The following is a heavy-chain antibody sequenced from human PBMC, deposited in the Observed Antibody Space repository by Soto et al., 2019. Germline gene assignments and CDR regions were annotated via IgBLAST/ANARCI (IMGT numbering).Heavy chain of an antibody. D-gene: IGHD5-12*01. V-gene: IGHV1-69*13. CDR1: VGTFSSYA. CDR2: IIPIFGTA. CDR3: ASGGGGYDLFYYYGMDV. J-gene: IGHJ6*02. Sequence: SVKVSCKASVGTFSSYAISWVRQAPGQGLEWMGGIIPIFGTANYAQKFQGRVTITADESTSTAYMELSSLRSEDTAVYYCASGGGGYDLFYYYGMDVWGQGTTVTVS.